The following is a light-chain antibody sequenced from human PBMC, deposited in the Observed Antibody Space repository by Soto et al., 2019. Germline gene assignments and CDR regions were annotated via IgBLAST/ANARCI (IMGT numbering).Light chain of an antibody. CDR2: RAS. CDR3: QQYQNLWT. J-gene: IGKJ1*01. V-gene: IGKV3-15*01. Sequence: IVMTQSPATLAVSPGARATLSCRAGQTIYSNVAWYQQRPGQAPRLLIYRASTRATGVPARFSGSGSGTEFTLTISGLQSEDFALYYCQQYQNLWTFGQGTKVEIK. CDR1: QTIYSN.